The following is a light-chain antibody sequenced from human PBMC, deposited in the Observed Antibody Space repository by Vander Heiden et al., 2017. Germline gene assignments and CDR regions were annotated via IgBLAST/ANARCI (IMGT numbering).Light chain of an antibody. Sequence: DIQMTQSPSSLSASVGDRVTITCRASQSISTYLHWFQQKPGKAPKLLIYAASSLQSGVPSRFSGSGSGTDFTLTISSLQPDDFATYYCQHAYRTVGYTLGQGTKIEIK. CDR3: QHAYRTVGYT. CDR2: AAS. CDR1: QSISTY. J-gene: IGKJ2*01. V-gene: IGKV1-39*01.